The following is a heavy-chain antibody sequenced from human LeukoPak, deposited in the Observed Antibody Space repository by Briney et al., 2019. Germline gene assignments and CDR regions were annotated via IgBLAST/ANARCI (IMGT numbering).Heavy chain of an antibody. V-gene: IGHV4-59*08. D-gene: IGHD6-6*01. J-gene: IGHJ4*02. CDR2: ISYSGST. CDR3: ARFGGSSSGFDY. CDR1: RGSISSYY. Sequence: PSGTLSLTCSVSRGSISSYYWSWIRQPPGKGLEWIGYISYSGSTNYNPSLKSRVTISVDASKNQFSLKLSSVTATDTAVYYCARFGGSSSGFDYWGQGTLVTVSS.